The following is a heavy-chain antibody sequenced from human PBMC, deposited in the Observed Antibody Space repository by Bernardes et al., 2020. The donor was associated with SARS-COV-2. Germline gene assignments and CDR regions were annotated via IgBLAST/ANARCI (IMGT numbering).Heavy chain of an antibody. V-gene: IGHV4-34*01. CDR3: VRYYYDSSGYSGHWYFDL. CDR2: INHSGST. J-gene: IGHJ2*01. CDR1: GGSFSGYY. Sequence: SETLSLTCAVYGGSFSGYYWSWIRQPPGKGLEWIGEINHSGSTNYNPSLKSRVTISVDTSKNQFSLKLSPVTAADTAVYYCVRYYYDSSGYSGHWYFDLWGRGTLVTVSS. D-gene: IGHD3-22*01.